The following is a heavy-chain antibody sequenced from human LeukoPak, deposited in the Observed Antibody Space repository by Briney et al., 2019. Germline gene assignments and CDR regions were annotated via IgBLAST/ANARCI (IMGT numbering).Heavy chain of an antibody. CDR1: GDSITRGTYY. J-gene: IGHJ4*02. Sequence: PSETLSLTCTVSGDSITRGTYYWNRIRQPAGKGLEWIGRIHTSSRVNYNPSLKSRVTISIDTSRNLVSLRLTSVTAADAAVYYCARDRGNGDYGDYFDSWGQGTLVSVSS. V-gene: IGHV4-61*02. CDR2: IHTSSRV. D-gene: IGHD4-17*01. CDR3: ARDRGNGDYGDYFDS.